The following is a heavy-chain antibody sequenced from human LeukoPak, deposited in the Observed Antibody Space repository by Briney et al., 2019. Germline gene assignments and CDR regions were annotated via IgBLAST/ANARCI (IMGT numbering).Heavy chain of an antibody. CDR1: GFNFNDYA. CDR2: ISWNSGSL. CDR3: VKGETAVAGGAFDY. D-gene: IGHD6-19*01. V-gene: IGHV3-9*03. Sequence: GRSLRLSCAASGFNFNDYAMHWARQAPGKGLEWDSGISWNSGSLGYAGSVKGRFTVSRDNAKNSLYLQMNSLRAEDMALYYCVKGETAVAGGAFDYWGQGTLVTVSS. J-gene: IGHJ4*02.